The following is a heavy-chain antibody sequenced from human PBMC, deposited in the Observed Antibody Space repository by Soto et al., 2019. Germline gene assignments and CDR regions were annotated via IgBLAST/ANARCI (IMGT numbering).Heavy chain of an antibody. V-gene: IGHV1-24*01. CDR1: GHTLTEFS. D-gene: IGHD3-10*01. CDR3: VKDSKVLGRRITMVRGVVGYYYYGMDV. J-gene: IGHJ6*02. CDR2: FDPEGGEA. Sequence: ASVKVSCKISGHTLTEFSIHWVRQAPGKGLEWMVGFDPEGGEAIYAQKWHGRVTISRDNSKNTLYLQMSSLRAEDTAVYYCVKDSKVLGRRITMVRGVVGYYYYGMDVWGQGTTVTVSS.